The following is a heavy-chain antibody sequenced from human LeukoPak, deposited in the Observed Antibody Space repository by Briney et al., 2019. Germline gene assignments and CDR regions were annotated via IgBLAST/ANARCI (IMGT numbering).Heavy chain of an antibody. D-gene: IGHD1-26*01. J-gene: IGHJ4*02. CDR3: AREPSGTLDY. CDR1: GFTVSSNY. CDR2: ITSSSSTS. V-gene: IGHV3-48*01. Sequence: GGSLRLSCAASGFTVSSNYMSWVRQAPGKGLEWVSYITSSSSTSYYADSVKGRFTISRDNAKNSLYLQMNSLRAEDTAVYYCAREPSGTLDYWGQGTLVTVSS.